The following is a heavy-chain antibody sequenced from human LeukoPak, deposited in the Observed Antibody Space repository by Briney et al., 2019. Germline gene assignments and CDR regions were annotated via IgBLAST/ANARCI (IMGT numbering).Heavy chain of an antibody. CDR3: ARAITINFDY. J-gene: IGHJ4*02. V-gene: IGHV4-61*02. D-gene: IGHD3-3*01. CDR1: GGSISSGSYY. CDR2: IYTSGST. Sequence: SETLSLTCTVSGGSISSGSYYWRWIRQPAGKGLEWIGRIYTSGSTNYNPSLKSQVTISVDTSKNQFSLKLSSVTAADTAVYYCARAITINFDYWGQGTLVTVSS.